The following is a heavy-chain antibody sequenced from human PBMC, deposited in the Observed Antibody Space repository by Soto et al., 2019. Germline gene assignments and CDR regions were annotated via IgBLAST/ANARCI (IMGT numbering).Heavy chain of an antibody. Sequence: QVQLQQWGAGLLKPSETLSLTCAVYGGSISGHYWNWIRQPPGKGLEWIGEINHSGRTNYNPSLKSRVTISVGTAKNQFSLNLGSVTAADTAVYYCARSNRAAALVYWGQGTLVTVSS. D-gene: IGHD6-13*01. V-gene: IGHV4-34*01. CDR2: INHSGRT. CDR1: GGSISGHY. CDR3: ARSNRAAALVY. J-gene: IGHJ4*02.